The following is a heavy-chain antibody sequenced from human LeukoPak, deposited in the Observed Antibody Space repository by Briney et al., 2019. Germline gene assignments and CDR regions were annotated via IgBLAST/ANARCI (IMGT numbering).Heavy chain of an antibody. CDR3: GRGTNRPSPGHFFPGSPPPKGME. D-gene: IGHD1-26*01. CDR1: GFTFSSYS. V-gene: IGHV3-21*01. Sequence: PGGSLRLSCAASGFTFSSYSMNWVRQAPGKGLEWVSSISSSSSYIYYADSVKGRFTISRDNAKNSLYLQMNSLRAEDTAVYYCGRGTNRPSPGHFFPGSPPPKGMEFGAKGPPFPSPQ. J-gene: IGHJ6*04. CDR2: ISSSSSYI.